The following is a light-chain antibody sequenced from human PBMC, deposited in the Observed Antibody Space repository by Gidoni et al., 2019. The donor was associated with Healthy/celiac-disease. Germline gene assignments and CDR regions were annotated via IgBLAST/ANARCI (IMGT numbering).Light chain of an antibody. CDR2: DVS. V-gene: IGLV2-14*03. CDR3: SSYTSSSTQV. J-gene: IGLJ1*01. CDR1: SSEVGGYNY. Sequence: QSALTQPASVSGSPGQSLTISFHGTSSEVGGYNYVSVYQQHPGTAPKLIIYDVSNRPSGVSNRFSGSKSGNTASLTISGLQAEDEADYYCSSYTSSSTQVFGTGTKVTVL.